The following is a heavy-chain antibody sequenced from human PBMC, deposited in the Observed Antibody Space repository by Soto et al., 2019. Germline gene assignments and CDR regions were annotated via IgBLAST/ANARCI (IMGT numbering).Heavy chain of an antibody. V-gene: IGHV4-59*01. J-gene: IGHJ6*02. CDR1: GGSISSDY. CDR2: IYYSGST. D-gene: IGHD4-17*01. CDR3: ARKTTVTTGYYYYYGMDV. Sequence: ETLSLTCTVSGGSISSDYWNWIRQPPGKGLEWIGYIYYSGSTNYNPSLKSRVTISVDTSKNQFSLKLSSVTAADTAVYYCARKTTVTTGYYYYYGMDVWGQGTTVTVSS.